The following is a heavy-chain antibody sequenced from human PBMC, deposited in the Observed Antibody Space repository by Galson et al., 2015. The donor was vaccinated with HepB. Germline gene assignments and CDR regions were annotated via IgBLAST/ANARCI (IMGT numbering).Heavy chain of an antibody. CDR3: ATGVAAARIAYAFDI. D-gene: IGHD6-13*01. CDR1: GYTLTELS. CDR2: FDPEDGET. Sequence: SVKVSCKVSGYTLTELSMHWVRQAPGKGLEWMGGFDPEDGETIYAQKLQGRVTMTEDTSTDTAYVELSSLRSEDTAVYYCATGVAAARIAYAFDIWGQGTMVTVSS. J-gene: IGHJ3*02. V-gene: IGHV1-24*01.